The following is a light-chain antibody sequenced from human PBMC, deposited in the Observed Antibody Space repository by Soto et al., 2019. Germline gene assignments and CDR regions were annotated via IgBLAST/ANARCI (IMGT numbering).Light chain of an antibody. Sequence: QGVGTQEPSGTVSPGGAVTLTCDSSTGAVTSGHYPYWFQQKPGQAPRTLIFDTDKRHSWTPARFSGALLGGKAALTLSGAQPDDEAAYYCLLSSNGGPYVFGTGTKVPV. CDR2: DTD. V-gene: IGLV7-46*01. CDR1: TGAVTSGHY. CDR3: LLSSNGGPYV. J-gene: IGLJ1*01.